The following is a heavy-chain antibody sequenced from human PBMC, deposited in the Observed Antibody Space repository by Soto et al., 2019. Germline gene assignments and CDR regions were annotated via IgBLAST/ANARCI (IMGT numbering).Heavy chain of an antibody. Sequence: EVQLVESGGGLVQPGRSLRLSCAASGFTFGDYAMHWVRQAPGKGLEWVSGISWNGGSIGYADSVKGRFTISRDNAENSLYLQMNRLRAEDTALYYCAKDIFIGSYYYDSSGRAFDIWGLGTMVTVSS. CDR3: AKDIFIGSYYYDSSGRAFDI. CDR2: ISWNGGSI. D-gene: IGHD3-22*01. CDR1: GFTFGDYA. J-gene: IGHJ3*02. V-gene: IGHV3-9*01.